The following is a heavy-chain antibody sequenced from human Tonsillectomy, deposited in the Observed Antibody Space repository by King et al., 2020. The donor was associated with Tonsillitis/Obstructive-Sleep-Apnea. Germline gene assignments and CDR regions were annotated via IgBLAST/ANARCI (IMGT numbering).Heavy chain of an antibody. CDR3: ARDYDYGFDY. V-gene: IGHV3-48*02. D-gene: IGHD4-17*01. Sequence: VQLVESGGGLVQPGGSLRLSCAASGFTFSSYSMNWVRQAPGKGLEWVSYISSSNIYYADSVKGRFTISRDDAKSSLYLQMNSLRDEDTAVYYCARDYDYGFDYWGQGTLVTVSS. CDR1: GFTFSSYS. CDR2: ISSSNI. J-gene: IGHJ4*02.